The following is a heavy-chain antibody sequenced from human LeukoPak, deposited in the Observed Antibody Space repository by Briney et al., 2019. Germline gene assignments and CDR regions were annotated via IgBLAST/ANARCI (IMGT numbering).Heavy chain of an antibody. CDR2: INHNSGGT. J-gene: IGHJ4*02. CDR1: GYTFTGYY. CDR3: AKGSYSISSFDY. D-gene: IGHD6-6*01. Sequence: ASVKVSCKASGYTFTGYYMHWVRQAPGQGLEWMGWINHNSGGTNYAQKFQGSVTMTRDTSISTAYMELNRLTSDDTAVYYCAKGSYSISSFDYWGQGTLVTVSS. V-gene: IGHV1-2*02.